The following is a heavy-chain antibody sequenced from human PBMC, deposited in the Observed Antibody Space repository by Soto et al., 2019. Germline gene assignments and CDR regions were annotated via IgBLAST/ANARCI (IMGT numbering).Heavy chain of an antibody. CDR3: AKVAEDIVVVPASYADYYYMDV. Sequence: GGSLRLSCAASGFTFSSYAMSWVRQAPGKGLEWVSAISGSGGSTYYADSVKGRFTISRDNSKNTLYLQMNSLRAEDTAVYYCAKVAEDIVVVPASYADYYYMDVWGKGTTVTVSS. V-gene: IGHV3-23*01. D-gene: IGHD2-2*01. CDR2: ISGSGGST. CDR1: GFTFSSYA. J-gene: IGHJ6*03.